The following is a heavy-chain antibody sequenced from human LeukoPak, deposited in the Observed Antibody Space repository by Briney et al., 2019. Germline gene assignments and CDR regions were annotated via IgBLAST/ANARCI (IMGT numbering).Heavy chain of an antibody. Sequence: SETLSLTCTVSGDSISSYYWSWIRQPPGKGLEWIGYIYYSGSTNYNPSLKSRVTISVDTSKNQFSLKLSSVTAADTAVYYCARAAAGTSSWMYYYYMDVWGKGTTVTVSS. V-gene: IGHV4-59*01. D-gene: IGHD6-13*01. CDR1: GDSISSYY. CDR3: ARAAAGTSSWMYYYYMDV. CDR2: IYYSGST. J-gene: IGHJ6*03.